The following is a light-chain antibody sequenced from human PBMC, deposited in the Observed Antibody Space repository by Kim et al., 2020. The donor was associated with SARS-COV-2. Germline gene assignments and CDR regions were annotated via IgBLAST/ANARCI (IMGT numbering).Light chain of an antibody. V-gene: IGLV1-44*01. CDR1: SSNIGSNN. J-gene: IGLJ1*01. Sequence: QSVLTQPPSASGTPGQRVTISCSGSSSNIGSNNVNWYQQLPGTAPKLLIYSNNQRPSGVPDRFSGSKSGTSASLAISGLQSEDEADYYCAAWDDSLNGCVFGTGTKVTVL. CDR2: SNN. CDR3: AAWDDSLNGCV.